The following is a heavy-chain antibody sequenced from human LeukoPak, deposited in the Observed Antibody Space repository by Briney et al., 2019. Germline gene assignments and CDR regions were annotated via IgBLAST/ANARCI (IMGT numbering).Heavy chain of an antibody. V-gene: IGHV3-7*01. CDR3: AVHPGYSSWTAHRGILDY. J-gene: IGHJ4*02. Sequence: GGSLRLSCEGSGFTFSNYWMGWVRQAPGKGLQWVANIKTDGSEKYYVDSVKGRFTISRDNAKNSLYLQMNSLRAEDTAVYYCAVHPGYSSWTAHRGILDYWGQGTLVTVSS. CDR2: IKTDGSEK. D-gene: IGHD6-13*01. CDR1: GFTFSNYW.